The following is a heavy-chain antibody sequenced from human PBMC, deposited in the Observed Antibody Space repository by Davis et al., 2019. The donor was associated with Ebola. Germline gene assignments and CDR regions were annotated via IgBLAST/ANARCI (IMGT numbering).Heavy chain of an antibody. D-gene: IGHD5-12*01. CDR1: GYSFAIYW. J-gene: IGHJ4*02. CDR2: IYPDDSDT. V-gene: IGHV5-51*01. Sequence: GASLKISCKGSGYSFAIYWIGWVRQMPGKGLEWMGIIYPDDSDTRYSPSFQGQVTISADKSFNTAYLQWSSLKASDTAIYYCARLVGGVPNSGYDIIPDYWGQGTLVTVSP. CDR3: ARLVGGVPNSGYDIIPDY.